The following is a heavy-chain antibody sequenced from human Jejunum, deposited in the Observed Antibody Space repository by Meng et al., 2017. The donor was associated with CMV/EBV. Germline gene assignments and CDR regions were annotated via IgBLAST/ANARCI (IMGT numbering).Heavy chain of an antibody. D-gene: IGHD3-22*01. CDR1: FTCSNYG. CDR3: ARGAGLYYYDGSGWLDS. Sequence: FTCSNYGMHWVSRAPGKGLEWVAFLRFDGSNKEYTDSVKGRFIISRDNSQNTLFLQMNSLRVADTAVYYCARGAGLYYYDGSGWLDSWGQGTLVTVSS. V-gene: IGHV3-30*02. J-gene: IGHJ4*02. CDR2: LRFDGSNK.